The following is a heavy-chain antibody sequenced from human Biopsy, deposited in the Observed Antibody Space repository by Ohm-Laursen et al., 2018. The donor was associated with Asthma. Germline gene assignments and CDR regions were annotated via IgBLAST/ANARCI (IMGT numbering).Heavy chain of an antibody. CDR2: IKHDGSEK. V-gene: IGHV3-7*01. Sequence: SLRLSCTAPGFTFGDYWMSWVRQVPGKGLEWVANIKHDGSEKNHVDSLKGRFTISRDNAKNLLFLQMNSLRAEDTAVYYCVRTFHFWSPYHAEHYQLWGQGTLVTVSS. J-gene: IGHJ1*01. D-gene: IGHD3-3*01. CDR3: VRTFHFWSPYHAEHYQL. CDR1: GFTFGDYW.